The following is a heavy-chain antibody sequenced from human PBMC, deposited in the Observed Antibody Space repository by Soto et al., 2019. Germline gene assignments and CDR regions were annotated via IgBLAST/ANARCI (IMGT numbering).Heavy chain of an antibody. Sequence: QVQLVESGGGVVQPGRSLRLSCAASGFTFSSYGMHWVRQAPGKGLEWVAVISYEGSNKYYADSVKGRFTISRDNSKNTLYLQMNSLRAEDTAVYYCAKVGGYSSSSGGNFDYWGQGTLVTVSS. CDR1: GFTFSSYG. D-gene: IGHD6-6*01. J-gene: IGHJ4*02. CDR2: ISYEGSNK. V-gene: IGHV3-30*18. CDR3: AKVGGYSSSSGGNFDY.